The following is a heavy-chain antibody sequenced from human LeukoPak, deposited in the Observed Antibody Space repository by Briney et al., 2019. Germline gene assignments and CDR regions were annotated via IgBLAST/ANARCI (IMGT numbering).Heavy chain of an antibody. CDR1: GFTFSSYG. Sequence: GGSLRLSCAASGFTFSSYGMHWVRQAPGKGLEWVAVIWYDGSNKYYADSVKGRFTISRDNSKNTLYLQMNSLRAEDTAVYYCARSVNMIGVGPGYWGQGTLVTVSS. D-gene: IGHD3-22*01. CDR2: IWYDGSNK. V-gene: IGHV3-33*01. CDR3: ARSVNMIGVGPGY. J-gene: IGHJ4*02.